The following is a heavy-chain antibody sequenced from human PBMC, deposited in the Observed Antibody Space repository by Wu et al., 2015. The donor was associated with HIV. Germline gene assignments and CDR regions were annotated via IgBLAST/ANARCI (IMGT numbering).Heavy chain of an antibody. CDR3: VRLNYAEYELFMDV. D-gene: IGHD2-2*01. CDR2: IINGKA. Sequence: QVQLVQFGAEVKKPGSSVKVTCKASGDGFTSYAVSWVRQAPGQGLEWMGGIINGKADYGTERSRVESRITADESTRTVYMELSRLRYEDTAVYFCVRLNYAEYELFMDVWGKGTALSVSA. CDR1: GDGFTSYA. V-gene: IGHV1-69*12. J-gene: IGHJ6*04.